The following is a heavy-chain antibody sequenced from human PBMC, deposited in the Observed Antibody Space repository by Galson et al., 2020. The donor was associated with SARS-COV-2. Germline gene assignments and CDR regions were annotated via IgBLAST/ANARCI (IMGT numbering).Heavy chain of an antibody. CDR1: GYTFTGYY. CDR3: AKVSITMVRGVTRIYNYGMDV. V-gene: IGHV1-2*02. Sequence: GESLKISCKASGYTFTGYYMHWVRQAPGQGLEWMGWINPNSGGTNYAQKFQGRVTMTRDTSISTAYMELSRLRSDDTAVYYCAKVSITMVRGVTRIYNYGMDVWGQGTTVTVSS. D-gene: IGHD3-10*01. J-gene: IGHJ6*02. CDR2: INPNSGGT.